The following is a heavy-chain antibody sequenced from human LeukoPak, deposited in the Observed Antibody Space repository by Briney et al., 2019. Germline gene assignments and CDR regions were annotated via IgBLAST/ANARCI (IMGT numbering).Heavy chain of an antibody. D-gene: IGHD1-14*01. J-gene: IGHJ4*02. V-gene: IGHV3-11*01. CDR2: ISSSGHTL. CDR1: GFTFSDYY. Sequence: GGSLRLSCVASGFTFSDYYMGWIRQAPGKGLEWVSSISSSGHTLYSADSLKARFTISRDNAENSLYLQMNSLRAEDTAVYYCARHQRRNYFDYWGQGTLVTVSS. CDR3: ARHQRRNYFDY.